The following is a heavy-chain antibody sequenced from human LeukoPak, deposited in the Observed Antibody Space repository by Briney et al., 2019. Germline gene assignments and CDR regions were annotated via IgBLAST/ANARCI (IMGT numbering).Heavy chain of an antibody. CDR1: GFTFSSYA. CDR3: AKDRADIVVVPAPPRG. J-gene: IGHJ4*02. D-gene: IGHD2-2*01. V-gene: IGHV3-23*01. Sequence: GGSLRLSCAASGFTFSSYAMSWVRQAPGKGLEWVSAISGSGGSTYYADSVKGRFTISRDNSKSTLYLQMNSMRAEDTAVYYCAKDRADIVVVPAPPRGWGQGTLVTVSS. CDR2: ISGSGGST.